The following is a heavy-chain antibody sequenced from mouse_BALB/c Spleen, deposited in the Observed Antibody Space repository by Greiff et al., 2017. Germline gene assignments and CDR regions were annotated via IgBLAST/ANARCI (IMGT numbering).Heavy chain of an antibody. CDR3: ASHYDYDRNAMDY. D-gene: IGHD2-4*01. Sequence: QVQLQQPGAELVKPGTSVKLSCKASGYNFTSYWINWVKLRPGQGLEWIGDIYPGSGSTNYNEKFKSKATLTVDTSSSTAYMQLSSLASEDSALYYCASHYDYDRNAMDYWGQGTSVTVSS. J-gene: IGHJ4*01. CDR1: GYNFTSYW. V-gene: IGHV1-55*01. CDR2: IYPGSGST.